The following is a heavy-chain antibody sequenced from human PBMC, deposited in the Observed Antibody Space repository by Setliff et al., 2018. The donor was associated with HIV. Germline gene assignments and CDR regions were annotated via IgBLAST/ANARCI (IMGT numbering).Heavy chain of an antibody. V-gene: IGHV2-5*02. J-gene: IGHJ5*02. CDR1: GFSLTTVGG. D-gene: IGHD6-19*01. CDR3: ARDTAVAGTVWFDP. CDR2: IYWDDDK. Sequence: SGPTLVNPTQTLTLTCTFSGFSLTTVGGVGWIRQPPGKALEWLALIYWDDDKSYSPSLKSRLNITKDTSKNQVVLTMTNMDPVDTATYYCARDTAVAGTVWFDPWGQGTLVTVSS.